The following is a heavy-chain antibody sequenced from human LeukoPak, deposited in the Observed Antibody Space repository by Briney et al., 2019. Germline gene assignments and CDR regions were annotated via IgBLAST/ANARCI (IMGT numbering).Heavy chain of an antibody. V-gene: IGHV3-23*01. Sequence: GGSLRLSCAASGFTFSSHAMNWVRQAPGKGLEWVSSIGGIGASTYYADSVKGRFTISRDNSKNTLYLQMNSLRAEDTAVYYCARDPPAYDSSGYYYWYWGQGTLVTVSS. CDR2: IGGIGAST. CDR3: ARDPPAYDSSGYYYWY. J-gene: IGHJ4*02. D-gene: IGHD3-22*01. CDR1: GFTFSSHA.